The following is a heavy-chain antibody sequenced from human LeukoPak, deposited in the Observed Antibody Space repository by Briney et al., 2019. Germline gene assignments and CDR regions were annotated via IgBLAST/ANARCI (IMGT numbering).Heavy chain of an antibody. J-gene: IGHJ4*02. CDR1: GFTFSSYS. CDR3: ARDLSGVAAAGNFDY. CDR2: ISSSSSYI. D-gene: IGHD6-13*01. Sequence: GGSLRLSCAASGFTFSSYSMNWVRQAPGKGLEWVPSISSSSSYIYYADSVKGRFTISRDNAKNSLYLQMNSLRAEDTAVYYCARDLSGVAAAGNFDYWGQGTLVTVSS. V-gene: IGHV3-21*01.